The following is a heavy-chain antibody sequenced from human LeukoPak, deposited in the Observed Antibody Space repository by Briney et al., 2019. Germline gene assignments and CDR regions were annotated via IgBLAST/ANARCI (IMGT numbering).Heavy chain of an antibody. D-gene: IGHD6-19*01. V-gene: IGHV1-69*04. CDR2: IIPILGIA. CDR3: ARGSSGWYLDYFDY. Sequence: GASVKVSCKASGGTFSSYAISWVRQAPGQGLEWMGRIIPILGIANYAQKFQGRVTITTDESTSTAYMELSSLRSEDTAVYYCARGSSGWYLDYFDYWGQGTLVTVSS. CDR1: GGTFSSYA. J-gene: IGHJ4*02.